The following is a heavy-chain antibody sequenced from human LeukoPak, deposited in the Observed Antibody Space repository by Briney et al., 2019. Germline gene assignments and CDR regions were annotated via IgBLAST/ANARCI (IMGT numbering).Heavy chain of an antibody. V-gene: IGHV4-39*07. CDR2: IYYSGST. Sequence: PSETLSLTCTVSGGSISSSSYYWGWIRQPPGKGLEWNGSIYYSGSTYYNPSLKSRVTISVDTSKNQFSLKLSSVTAADTAVYYCVRAVGGSIAAAGGNWFDPWGQGTLVTVSS. CDR3: VRAVGGSIAAAGGNWFDP. D-gene: IGHD6-13*01. J-gene: IGHJ5*02. CDR1: GGSISSSSYY.